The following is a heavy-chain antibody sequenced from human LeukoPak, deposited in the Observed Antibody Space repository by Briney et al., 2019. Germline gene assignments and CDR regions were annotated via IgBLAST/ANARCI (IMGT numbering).Heavy chain of an antibody. CDR2: ISGSGGST. CDR1: GFTFSSYA. D-gene: IGHD2-15*01. J-gene: IGHJ4*02. CDR3: AKEPHQEDDCSGGSCYDRPY. Sequence: GGSLRLSCAASGFTFSSYAMSWVRQAPGKGLEWVSAISGSGGSTYYADSVKGRFTISRDNSKNTLYLQMNSLRAEDTAVYYCAKEPHQEDDCSGGSCYDRPYWGQGTLVTVSS. V-gene: IGHV3-23*01.